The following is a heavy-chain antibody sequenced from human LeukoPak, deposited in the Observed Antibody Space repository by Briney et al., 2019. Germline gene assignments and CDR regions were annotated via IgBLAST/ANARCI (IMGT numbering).Heavy chain of an antibody. D-gene: IGHD3-10*01. Sequence: GGSLRLSCAASGFTFSSHWMHWVRQAPGKGLVWVSRINSDGRSSSPSYADSVKGRFTISRDNAENTLYLQVNSLRVEDTAVYYCARGGAYGSGTYNYFDYWGQGTLVTVSS. CDR3: ARGGAYGSGTYNYFDY. CDR2: INSDGRSSSP. J-gene: IGHJ4*02. V-gene: IGHV3-74*01. CDR1: GFTFSSHW.